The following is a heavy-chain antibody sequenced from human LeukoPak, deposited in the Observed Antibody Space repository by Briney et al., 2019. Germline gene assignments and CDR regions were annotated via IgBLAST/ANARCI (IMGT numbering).Heavy chain of an antibody. CDR2: IYYSGST. Sequence: SETLSLTCTVSGGSISSYYWSWIRQPPGKGLEWIGYIYYSGSTNYNPSLKSRVTISVDTSKNQFSLKLSSVTAADTAVYYCARQCGGGSCYSHRTFDYWGQGTLVTVSS. V-gene: IGHV4-59*08. CDR3: ARQCGGGSCYSHRTFDY. J-gene: IGHJ4*02. CDR1: GGSISSYY. D-gene: IGHD2-15*01.